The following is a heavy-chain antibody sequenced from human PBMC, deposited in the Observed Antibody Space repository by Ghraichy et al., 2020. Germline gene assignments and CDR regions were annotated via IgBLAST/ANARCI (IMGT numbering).Heavy chain of an antibody. V-gene: IGHV4-59*08. CDR3: ARLFSVNAPYYYYGMDV. CDR2: IYYSGST. CDR1: GGSISSYY. Sequence: SQTLSLTCTVSGGSISSYYWSWIRQPPGKGLEWIGYIYYSGSTNYNPSLKSRVTISVDTSKNQFSLKLSSVTAADTAVYYLARLFSVNAPYYYYGMDVWGQGTTVTVSS. J-gene: IGHJ6*02. D-gene: IGHD4-11*01.